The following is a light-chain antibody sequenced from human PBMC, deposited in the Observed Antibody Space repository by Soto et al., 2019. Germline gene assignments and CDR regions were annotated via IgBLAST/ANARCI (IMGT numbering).Light chain of an antibody. Sequence: ILMTQSPVTLSVSPGDSATLSCRASQSIGSNLAWYQQKPGQAPRLLIYAASTRVTGIPGRFSGRGSGTEFTLTISGLQSEDFAIYYCQHYTSWPPITFGQGTRLEIK. J-gene: IGKJ5*01. CDR1: QSIGSN. CDR3: QHYTSWPPIT. V-gene: IGKV3-15*01. CDR2: AAS.